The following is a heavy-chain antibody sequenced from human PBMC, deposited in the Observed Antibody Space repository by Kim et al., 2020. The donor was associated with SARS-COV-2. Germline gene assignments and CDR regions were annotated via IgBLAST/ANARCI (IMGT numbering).Heavy chain of an antibody. Sequence: VEGRFTISSDNSKNTLFLQMNNLRAEDTALYYCVKEAAFTTVVVDYYFDFWGQGTLVTVSS. J-gene: IGHJ4*02. V-gene: IGHV3-30*02. D-gene: IGHD2-15*01. CDR3: VKEAAFTTVVVDYYFDF.